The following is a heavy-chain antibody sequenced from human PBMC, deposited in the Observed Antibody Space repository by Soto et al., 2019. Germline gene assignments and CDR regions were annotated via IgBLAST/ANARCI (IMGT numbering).Heavy chain of an antibody. J-gene: IGHJ4*02. CDR2: ISGSGGST. CDR1: GFTFSSYA. CDR3: AKDNRPLYYDFWSGYWTIDY. V-gene: IGHV3-23*01. Sequence: GGSLRLSCAASGFTFSSYAMSWVRQAPGKGLEWVSAISGSGGSTYYADSVKGRFTISRDNSKNTLYLQMNSLRAEDTAVYYCAKDNRPLYYDFWSGYWTIDYWGQGTLVTVSS. D-gene: IGHD3-3*01.